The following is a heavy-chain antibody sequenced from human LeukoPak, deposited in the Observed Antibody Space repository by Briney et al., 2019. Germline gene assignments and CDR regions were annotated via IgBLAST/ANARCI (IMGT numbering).Heavy chain of an antibody. CDR2: VHLDGRT. D-gene: IGHD6-25*01. V-gene: IGHV4-4*02. CDR1: GGSVTSTNW. CDR3: AREGGFYRPLDY. Sequence: SETLSLTCDVSGGSVTSTNWWTWFRQPPGKGLEWIGEVHLDGRTNYDPSLKSRLVMSADLPENHISLKLTSVTAADTAVYYCAREGGFYRPLDYSGQGTLVTVSS. J-gene: IGHJ4*02.